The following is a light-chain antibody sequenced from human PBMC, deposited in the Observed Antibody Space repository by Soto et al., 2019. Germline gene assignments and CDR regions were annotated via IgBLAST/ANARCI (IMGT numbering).Light chain of an antibody. V-gene: IGLV2-8*01. CDR2: EVT. CDR1: SSDVGNYNY. CDR3: SSYAGSKTL. J-gene: IGLJ3*02. Sequence: QSALTQPPSASGSPGQSVTISCTGTSSDVGNYNYVSWYQQHPGKAPKLMIYEVTMRPSGVPDRFSGSKSGNTASLTVSGLQAEDEADYYCSSYAGSKTLFGGGTKLTVL.